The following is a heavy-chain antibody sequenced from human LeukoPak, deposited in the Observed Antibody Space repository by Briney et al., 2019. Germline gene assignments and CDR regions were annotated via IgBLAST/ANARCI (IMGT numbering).Heavy chain of an antibody. Sequence: GRSLRLSCAASGLPFDDYAIHWVRQRPGKGLEWVSGINWKSGNIGYADSVKGRFTTTRDNSQISLHLQMNSLTIEDTALYYCAIKAGVAVAGSFDSWGQGTLVTVSS. V-gene: IGHV3-9*01. CDR2: INWKSGNI. J-gene: IGHJ4*02. CDR3: AIKAGVAVAGSFDS. CDR1: GLPFDDYA. D-gene: IGHD6-19*01.